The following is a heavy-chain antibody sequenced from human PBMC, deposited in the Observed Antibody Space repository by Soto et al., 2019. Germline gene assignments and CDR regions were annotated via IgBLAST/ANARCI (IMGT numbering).Heavy chain of an antibody. V-gene: IGHV4-39*01. Sequence: PSETLSLTCTVSGGSISSSSYYWGWIRQPPGKGLEWIGSIYYSGNTYYNPSLKSRVTISVDTSKNQFSLKLSSVTAADTAVYYCARGGEPIDYWGQGTLVTVSS. CDR1: GGSISSSSYY. J-gene: IGHJ4*02. D-gene: IGHD2-21*01. CDR3: ARGGEPIDY. CDR2: IYYSGNT.